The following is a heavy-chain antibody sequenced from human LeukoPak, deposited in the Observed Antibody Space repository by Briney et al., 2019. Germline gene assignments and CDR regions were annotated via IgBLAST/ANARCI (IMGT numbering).Heavy chain of an antibody. CDR3: ARGRVASNYAWRAFDI. D-gene: IGHD4-11*01. Sequence: GASVKVSCKASGYTFTGYYTHWVRQAPGQGFEWMGWINPNSGGTNYAQKFQGRVTMTRDTSISTAYMELSRLRSDDTAVYYCARGRVASNYAWRAFDIWGQGTMVTVSS. CDR2: INPNSGGT. V-gene: IGHV1-2*02. J-gene: IGHJ3*02. CDR1: GYTFTGYY.